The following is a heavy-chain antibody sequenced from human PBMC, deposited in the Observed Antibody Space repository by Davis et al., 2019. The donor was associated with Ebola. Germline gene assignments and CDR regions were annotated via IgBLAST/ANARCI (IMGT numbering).Heavy chain of an antibody. CDR1: GGSISSYY. Sequence: SETLSLTCTVSGGSISSYYWSWIRQPPGKGLEWIGYIYYSGSTNYNPSLKSLITLSVDTSKNQFSLKLSSVTAADPAVYYGARGRIAARLSLFDYWGQGTLVTVSS. V-gene: IGHV4-59*01. CDR2: IYYSGST. D-gene: IGHD6-6*01. CDR3: ARGRIAARLSLFDY. J-gene: IGHJ4*02.